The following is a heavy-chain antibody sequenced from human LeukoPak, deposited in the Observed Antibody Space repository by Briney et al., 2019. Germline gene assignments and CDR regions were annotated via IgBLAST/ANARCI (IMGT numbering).Heavy chain of an antibody. CDR1: GFTFSSYW. CDR3: ARGTSYYPEYYYYGMDV. V-gene: IGHV3-7*01. J-gene: IGHJ6*02. CDR2: IKQDGSEK. Sequence: LPGESLRLSCAASGFTFSSYWMSWVRQAPGKGLEWVANIKQDGSEKYYVDSVKGRFTISRDNAKNSLYLQMNSLRAEDTAVYYCARGTSYYPEYYYYGMDVWGQGTTVTVSS. D-gene: IGHD3-10*01.